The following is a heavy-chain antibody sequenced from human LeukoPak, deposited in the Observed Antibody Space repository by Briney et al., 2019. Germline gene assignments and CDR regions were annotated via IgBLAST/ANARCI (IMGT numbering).Heavy chain of an antibody. CDR1: GFTFSSYS. CDR3: ASGGSRSRPAAADFDY. Sequence: PGGSLRLSCAASGFTFSSYSMNWVRQAPGKGLEWVSYISSSSSYIYYADSVKGRFTISRDNAKNSLYLQMNSLRSEDTAVYYCASGGSRSRPAAADFDYWGQGTLVTVSS. J-gene: IGHJ4*02. V-gene: IGHV3-21*05. CDR2: ISSSSSYI. D-gene: IGHD6-13*01.